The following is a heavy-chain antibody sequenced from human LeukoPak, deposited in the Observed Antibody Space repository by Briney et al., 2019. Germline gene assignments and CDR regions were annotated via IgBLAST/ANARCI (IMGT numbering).Heavy chain of an antibody. D-gene: IGHD2-15*01. CDR1: GGSISSSSYY. CDR3: ARSIVVVVAANYNWFDP. CDR2: IYYSGST. Sequence: SETLSLTCTVSGGSISSSSYYWGWIRQPPGKGLEWIGSIYYSGSTYYNPSLKSRVTISVDTSKNQFSLKLSPVTAADTAVYYCARSIVVVVAANYNWFDPWSQGTLVTVSS. V-gene: IGHV4-39*01. J-gene: IGHJ5*02.